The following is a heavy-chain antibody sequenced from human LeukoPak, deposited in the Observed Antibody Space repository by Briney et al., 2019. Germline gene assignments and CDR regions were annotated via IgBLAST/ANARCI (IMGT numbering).Heavy chain of an antibody. J-gene: IGHJ4*02. Sequence: SETLSLTCTVSGGSISSYYWSWIRQPPGKGLEWIGYIYYSGSTNYNPSLKSRVTISVDTSKNQFSLKLSSVTAADTAVYYCARELQWRAFDYWGQGTMVTVSS. V-gene: IGHV4-59*01. D-gene: IGHD6-19*01. CDR3: ARELQWRAFDY. CDR2: IYYSGST. CDR1: GGSISSYY.